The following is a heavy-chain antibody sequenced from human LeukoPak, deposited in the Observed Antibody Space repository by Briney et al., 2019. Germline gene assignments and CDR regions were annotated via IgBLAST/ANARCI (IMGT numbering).Heavy chain of an antibody. J-gene: IGHJ4*02. D-gene: IGHD3-22*01. CDR1: DGSIDSYY. CDR2: INYSGST. CDR3: AREHKDYDTSGYYYGY. V-gene: IGHV4-59*01. Sequence: SETLSLTCTVSDGSIDSYYWSWIRQPPGKGLEWIGYINYSGSTNYNPSLQSRVTISLDTSKNQYSLKLSSVTAADTAVYYCAREHKDYDTSGYYYGYWGRGTLVTVSS.